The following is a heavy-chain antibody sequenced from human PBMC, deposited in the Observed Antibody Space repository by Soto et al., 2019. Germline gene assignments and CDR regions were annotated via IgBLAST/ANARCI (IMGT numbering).Heavy chain of an antibody. J-gene: IGHJ4*02. D-gene: IGHD6-19*01. CDR2: IKSKTDGGTT. CDR1: GFTFSNAW. V-gene: IGHV3-15*07. CDR3: TTTWLVQSHFDF. Sequence: EVKLVESGGGLVKPGGSLRLSCAASGFTFSNAWMNWVRQAPGKGLAWVGRIKSKTDGGTTDYAAPVKGSFTISRAYSNNTLYLQMISLKTADPAVYYGTTTWLVQSHFDFWGQGTLVTVCS.